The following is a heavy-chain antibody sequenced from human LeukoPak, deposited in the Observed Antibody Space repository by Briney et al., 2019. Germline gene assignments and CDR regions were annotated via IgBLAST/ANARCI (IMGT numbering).Heavy chain of an antibody. CDR2: FDPENGET. CDR1: GYTLTELS. Sequence: ASVKVSCKVSGYTLTELSMHWVRQAPGKGLEWMGGFDPENGETIYAQKFQGRVTMTEDTSTDTAYMELSSLRSEDTAVYYCAKYDILTESAFDIWGQGTMVTVSS. J-gene: IGHJ3*02. V-gene: IGHV1-24*01. D-gene: IGHD3-9*01. CDR3: AKYDILTESAFDI.